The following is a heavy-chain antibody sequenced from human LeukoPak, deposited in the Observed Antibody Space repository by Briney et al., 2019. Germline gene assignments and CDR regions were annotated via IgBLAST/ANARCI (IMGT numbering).Heavy chain of an antibody. CDR3: ARGRYYDR. J-gene: IGHJ4*02. Sequence: SETLSLTCAVYGGCFSGYYWSWIRQPPGKGLEWIGEINHSGSTNYNPSLKSRVTISVDTSKNQFSLKLSSVTAADTAVYYCARGRYYDRWGQGTLVTVSS. CDR2: INHSGST. CDR1: GGCFSGYY. D-gene: IGHD3-22*01. V-gene: IGHV4-34*01.